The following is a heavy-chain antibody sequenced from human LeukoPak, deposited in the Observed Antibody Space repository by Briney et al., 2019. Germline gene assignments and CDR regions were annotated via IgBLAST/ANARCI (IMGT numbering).Heavy chain of an antibody. D-gene: IGHD3-10*01. V-gene: IGHV4-31*03. Sequence: ASETLSLTCTVSGGSISSGDYYWSWIRQHPGKGLEWIGYIYYTGSTYYNPSLKIKSRVTMSVDTSKNHFSLKLSSVTAADTAVYYCASYGSGNYYKTFDPWGQGTLVTVSS. CDR2: IYYTGST. J-gene: IGHJ5*02. CDR1: GGSISSGDYY. CDR3: ASYGSGNYYKTFDP.